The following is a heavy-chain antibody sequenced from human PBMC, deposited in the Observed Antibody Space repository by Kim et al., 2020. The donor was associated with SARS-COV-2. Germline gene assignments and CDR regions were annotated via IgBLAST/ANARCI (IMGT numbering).Heavy chain of an antibody. Sequence: SETLSLTCAVYGGSFSGYYWSWIRQPPGKGLEWIGEINHSGSTNYNPSLKSRVTISVDTSKNQFSLKLSSVTAADTAVYYCARGIFGGVVRARYMDVWGKGTTVTVSS. CDR3: ARGIFGGVVRARYMDV. V-gene: IGHV4-34*01. CDR1: GGSFSGYY. J-gene: IGHJ6*03. CDR2: INHSGST. D-gene: IGHD3-10*01.